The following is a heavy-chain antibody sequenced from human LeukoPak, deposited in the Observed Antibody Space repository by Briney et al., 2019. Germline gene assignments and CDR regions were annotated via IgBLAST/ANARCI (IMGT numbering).Heavy chain of an antibody. V-gene: IGHV3-7*01. CDR3: ARDSRGAFDY. Sequence: GGSLRLSCAASGFTFSSYSMNWVRQAPGKVLEWVANIKQDGSEKYYVDSVKGRFTISRDNAKNSLYLQMNSLRAEDTAVYYCARDSRGAFDYWGQGTRVTVSS. J-gene: IGHJ4*02. CDR1: GFTFSSYS. CDR2: IKQDGSEK. D-gene: IGHD3-10*01.